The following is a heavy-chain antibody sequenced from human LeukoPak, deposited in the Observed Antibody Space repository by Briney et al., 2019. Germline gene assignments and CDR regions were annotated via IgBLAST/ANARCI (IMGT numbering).Heavy chain of an antibody. CDR1: GLTVSSNY. CDR2: IYRGGST. V-gene: IGHV3-66*01. J-gene: IGHJ5*02. D-gene: IGHD3-3*01. CDR3: ARDKSDFPFDA. Sequence: GGSLRLSCAASGLTVSSNYMSWVRQAPGKGLEWVSIIYRGGSTSYADSVKGRFTISRDVSKNTVYLQMNSLRAEDTGVYYCARDKSDFPFDAWGQGTRVTVSS.